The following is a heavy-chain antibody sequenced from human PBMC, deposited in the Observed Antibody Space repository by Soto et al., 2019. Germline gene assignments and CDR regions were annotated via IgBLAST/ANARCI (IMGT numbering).Heavy chain of an antibody. V-gene: IGHV1-69*13. J-gene: IGHJ5*02. CDR3: ARGPPSGYCSSTSCQKFDP. CDR2: IIPIFGTA. Sequence: SVKVSCKASGGTFSSYAISWVRQAPGQGLEWMGGIIPIFGTANYAQKFQGRVTITADESTSTAYMELSSLRSEDTAVYYCARGPPSGYCSSTSCQKFDPWGQGTLVTVSS. CDR1: GGTFSSYA. D-gene: IGHD2-2*01.